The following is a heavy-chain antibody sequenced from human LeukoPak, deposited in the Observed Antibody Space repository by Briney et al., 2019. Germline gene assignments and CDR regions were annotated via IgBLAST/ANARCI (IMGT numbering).Heavy chain of an antibody. J-gene: IGHJ4*02. V-gene: IGHV3-48*01. CDR2: ISTTSGTI. D-gene: IGHD3-3*01. CDR3: AREEADDFWSGHYHPCFDY. CDR1: GFTFRRYG. Sequence: GGSLRLPCVASGFTFRRYGMNWVRQAPGKGLEWLSYISTTSGTIYYADSVKGRFTISRDNTRNSVHLQMNSLRADDTAMYYCAREEADDFWSGHYHPCFDYWGQGALVTVSS.